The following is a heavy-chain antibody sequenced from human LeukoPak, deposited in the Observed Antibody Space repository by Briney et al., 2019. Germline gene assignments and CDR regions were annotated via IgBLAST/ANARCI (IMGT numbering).Heavy chain of an antibody. V-gene: IGHV3-48*01. J-gene: IGHJ4*02. CDR2: ITGSLSTI. D-gene: IGHD3/OR15-3a*01. CDR3: ARTGLGMYSFDY. Sequence: GGSPRLSCAASGFTFSSYSMNWVRQAPGKGLEWVSYITGSLSTIYYADSVKGRFTISRDNAKNSVYLQMNSLRLEDTAVYYCARTGLGMYSFDYWGQGILVTVSS. CDR1: GFTFSSYS.